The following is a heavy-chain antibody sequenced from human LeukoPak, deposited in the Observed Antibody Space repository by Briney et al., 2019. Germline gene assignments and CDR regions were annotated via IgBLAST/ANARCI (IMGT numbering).Heavy chain of an antibody. CDR3: ARAQLGEFDY. V-gene: IGHV4-34*01. J-gene: IGHJ4*02. Sequence: SETLSLTCAVYGGSFSGYYWSWIRQPPGKGLEWIGEINHSGSTNYNPSLKSRVTISVDTSKNQFSLKLSSVTAADTAVYYCARAQLGEFDYWGQGTLVTVSS. CDR1: GGSFSGYY. D-gene: IGHD3-16*01. CDR2: INHSGST.